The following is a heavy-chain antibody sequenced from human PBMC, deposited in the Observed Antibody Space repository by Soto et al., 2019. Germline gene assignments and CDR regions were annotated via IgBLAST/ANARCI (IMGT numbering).Heavy chain of an antibody. CDR3: ARGPLKTGRTMVRGVKGTTWFDP. CDR2: INHSGST. CDR1: GGSFSGYY. Sequence: KTSETLSFTCAVYGGSFSGYYWSWIRQPPGKGLEWIGEINHSGSTNYNPSLKSRVTISVDTSKNQFSLKLSSVTAADTAVYYCARGPLKTGRTMVRGVKGTTWFDPWGQETLVTVSS. J-gene: IGHJ5*02. V-gene: IGHV4-34*01. D-gene: IGHD3-10*01.